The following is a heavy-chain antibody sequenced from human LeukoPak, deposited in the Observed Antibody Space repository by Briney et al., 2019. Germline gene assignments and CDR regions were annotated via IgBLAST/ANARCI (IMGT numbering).Heavy chain of an antibody. CDR2: TNAGNGNT. CDR3: ARSSGSYFIIFDY. V-gene: IGHV1-3*01. CDR1: GYTFTSYA. J-gene: IGHJ4*02. D-gene: IGHD1-26*01. Sequence: PGASVNVSCKASGYTFTSYAMHWVRQAPGQRLEWMGWTNAGNGNTKYSQKFQGRVTITRDTSASTAYMELSSLRSEDTAVYYCARSSGSYFIIFDYWGQGPLVTVSS.